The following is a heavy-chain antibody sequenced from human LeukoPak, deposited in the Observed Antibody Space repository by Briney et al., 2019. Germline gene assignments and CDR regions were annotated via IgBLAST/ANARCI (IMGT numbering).Heavy chain of an antibody. CDR2: IYYSGST. Sequence: PSETLSLTCTVSGGSISSYCWSWIRQPPGKGLEWIGYIYYSGSTNYNPSLKSRVTIPVDTSKNQFSLKLSSVTAADTAVYYCARHRVEMATIGCDYWGQGTLVTVSS. CDR3: ARHRVEMATIGCDY. CDR1: GGSISSYC. V-gene: IGHV4-59*08. D-gene: IGHD5-24*01. J-gene: IGHJ4*02.